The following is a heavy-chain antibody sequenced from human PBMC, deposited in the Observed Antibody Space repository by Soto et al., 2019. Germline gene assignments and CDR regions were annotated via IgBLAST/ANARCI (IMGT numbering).Heavy chain of an antibody. J-gene: IGHJ5*02. CDR1: GGSISSSSYY. V-gene: IGHV4-39*01. D-gene: IGHD3-3*01. CDR2: IYYSGST. CDR3: ARRGLRSRNWFDP. Sequence: SETLSLTCTVSGGSISSSSYYWGWIRQPPGKGLEWIGSIYYSGSTYYNPSLKSRVTISVDTSKNQFSLKLSSVTAADTAVYYCARRGLRSRNWFDPWGQGTLVTVSS.